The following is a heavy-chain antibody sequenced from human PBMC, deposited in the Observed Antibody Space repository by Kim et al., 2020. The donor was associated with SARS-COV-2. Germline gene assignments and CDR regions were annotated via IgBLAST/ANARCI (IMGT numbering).Heavy chain of an antibody. J-gene: IGHJ4*02. V-gene: IGHV3-30*03. CDR2: ISHDGSNK. Sequence: GGSLRLSCAASGFTFSSHGFHWVRQAPGKGLQWVAFISHDGSNKNYGESVKGRFSVSRDNPKNTLYLQMDSLRIEDTAVYYCARWGYQWLADWGQGTLVTVSS. D-gene: IGHD6-19*01. CDR1: GFTFSSHG. CDR3: ARWGYQWLAD.